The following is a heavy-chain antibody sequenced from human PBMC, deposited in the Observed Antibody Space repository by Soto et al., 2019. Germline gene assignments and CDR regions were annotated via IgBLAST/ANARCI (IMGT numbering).Heavy chain of an antibody. J-gene: IGHJ4*02. CDR2: IYSGGTT. V-gene: IGHV3-53*01. CDR3: ARDPKTSGGQHWAFNYFDS. Sequence: GGSLRLSCAASGFTVSNSYMSWVRQAPGKGLEWVSVIYSGGTTFYADSVKGRFTISRESAKNTVYLQMNSLRAEDTAVYYCARDPKTSGGQHWAFNYFDSWGQGTLVTVSS. CDR1: GFTVSNSY. D-gene: IGHD2-8*02.